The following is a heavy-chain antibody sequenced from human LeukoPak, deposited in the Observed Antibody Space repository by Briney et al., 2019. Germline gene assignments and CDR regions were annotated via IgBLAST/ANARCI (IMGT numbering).Heavy chain of an antibody. CDR3: ARGQQWLVRAYYMDV. Sequence: GGSLRLSCAASGFTFSSYEMNWVRQAPGKGLEWVSYISSSGSTIYYADSVKGRFTISRDNAKNSLYLQMNSLRAEDTAVYYCARGQQWLVRAYYMDVWGKGTTVTVSS. V-gene: IGHV3-48*03. CDR1: GFTFSSYE. CDR2: ISSSGSTI. J-gene: IGHJ6*03. D-gene: IGHD6-19*01.